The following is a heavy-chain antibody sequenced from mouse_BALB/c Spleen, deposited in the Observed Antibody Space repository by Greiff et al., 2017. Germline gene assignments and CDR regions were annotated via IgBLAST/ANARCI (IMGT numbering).Heavy chain of an antibody. CDR3: ARKGKPYWYFDV. CDR1: GYTFTSYV. V-gene: IGHV1-14*01. J-gene: IGHJ1*01. CDR2: INPYNDGT. Sequence: FPLQQSGPELVKPGASVKMSCKASGYTFTSYVMHWVKQKPGHGLEWIGYINPYNDGTKYNEKFKGEATLTSDKSSSTAYMELSSLTSEDSAVYYGARKGKPYWYFDVGGAGTTVTVSS.